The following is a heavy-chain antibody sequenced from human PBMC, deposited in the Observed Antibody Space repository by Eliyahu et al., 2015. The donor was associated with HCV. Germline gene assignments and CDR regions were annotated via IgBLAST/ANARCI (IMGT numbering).Heavy chain of an antibody. CDR2: IYYSGST. D-gene: IGHD3-22*01. J-gene: IGHJ1*01. CDR3: ARSDYYYDSSGYYYVGYFQH. CDR1: GGSISSYY. V-gene: IGHV4-59*01. Sequence: QVQLQESGPGLVKPSETLSLTCXVSGGSISSYYWSWIRQPPGKGLEWIGYIYYSGSTTYNPSLKSRVTISVDTSKNQFSLKLSSVTAADTAVYYCARSDYYYDSSGYYYVGYFQHWGQGTLVTVSS.